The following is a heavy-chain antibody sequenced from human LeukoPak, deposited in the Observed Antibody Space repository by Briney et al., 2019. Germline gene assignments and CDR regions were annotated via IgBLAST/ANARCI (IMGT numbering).Heavy chain of an antibody. CDR2: ISPYNGNT. V-gene: IGHV1-18*01. Sequence: ASVKVSCKASGFTFTTSGISWVRQAPGQGLEWMGWISPYNGNTNYAQKVQGRVTMTTDTSTSTAHMELRTLRSDDTAVYYCARGLGATTFADFDYWGQGTLVTVSS. CDR3: ARGLGATTFADFDY. D-gene: IGHD1-26*01. J-gene: IGHJ4*02. CDR1: GFTFTTSG.